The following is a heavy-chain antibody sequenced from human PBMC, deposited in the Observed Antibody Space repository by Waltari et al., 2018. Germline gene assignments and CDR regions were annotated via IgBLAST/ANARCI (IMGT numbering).Heavy chain of an antibody. CDR3: AREWGYSYGKTETYGMDV. V-gene: IGHV4-59*01. CDR2: IYYSGST. CDR1: GGSISSYY. D-gene: IGHD5-18*01. Sequence: QVQLQESGPGLVKPSETLSLTCTVSGGSISSYYWSWIRQPPGKGLEWIGYIYYSGSTTSTPSLKSRVTISVDTSKNQFSLKLSSVTAADTAVYYCAREWGYSYGKTETYGMDVWGQGTTVTVSS. J-gene: IGHJ6*02.